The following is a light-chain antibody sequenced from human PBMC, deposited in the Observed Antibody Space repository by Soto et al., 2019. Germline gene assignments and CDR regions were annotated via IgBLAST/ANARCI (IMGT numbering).Light chain of an antibody. V-gene: IGKV3-20*01. CDR1: QSVSSSY. CDR2: GAS. J-gene: IGKJ1*01. Sequence: EIVLTQSPGTLSLSPGERATLSCRASQSVSSSYLAWYQQKPGQAPRLLIYGASSRATGIPDRFSGSGSETEFTLTISSLQSEDFAVYYCQQYNNWWTFGQGTKVEIK. CDR3: QQYNNWWT.